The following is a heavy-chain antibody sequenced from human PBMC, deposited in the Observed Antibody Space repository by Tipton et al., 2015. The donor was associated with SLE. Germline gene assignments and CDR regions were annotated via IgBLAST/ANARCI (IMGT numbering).Heavy chain of an antibody. CDR2: ISYDGSNK. V-gene: IGHV3-30*04. J-gene: IGHJ3*02. CDR1: GFTFSSYA. Sequence: SLRLSCAASGFTFSSYAMHWVRQAPGKGLEWVAVISYDGSNKYYADSVKGRFTISRVNSKNTLYLQMNSLRAEDTAVYYCARALRGGYSGYDAFDIWGQGTMVTVSS. CDR3: ARALRGGYSGYDAFDI. D-gene: IGHD5-12*01.